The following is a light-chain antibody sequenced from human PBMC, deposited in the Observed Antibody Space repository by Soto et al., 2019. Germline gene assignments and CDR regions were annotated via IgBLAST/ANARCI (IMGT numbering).Light chain of an antibody. CDR3: QHHGDLIG. J-gene: IGKJ4*01. CDR1: QTINNNY. Sequence: EIVLTQSPGTLSLSPGERVTLSCKASQTINNNYVAWYQQRPGRAPRLLVYGASARATGIPDRFRSSGAGTDFTLTISRLEPEDFAVYYCQHHGDLIGFGGGTKVDIK. CDR2: GAS. V-gene: IGKV3-20*01.